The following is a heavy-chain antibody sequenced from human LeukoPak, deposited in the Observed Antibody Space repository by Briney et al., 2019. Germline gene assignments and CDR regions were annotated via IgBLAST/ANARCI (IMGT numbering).Heavy chain of an antibody. J-gene: IGHJ6*03. CDR1: GFTFSSYW. Sequence: PGGSLRLSCAASGFTFSSYWMSWVRQAPGKGLEWVANKKQDESEKYYVDSVKGRFTISRDNAKNSLYLQMNSLRAEDTAVYYCARRYDFWSGYYIHDYYYYMDVWGKGTTVTVSS. CDR3: ARRYDFWSGYYIHDYYYYMDV. D-gene: IGHD3-3*01. CDR2: KKQDESEK. V-gene: IGHV3-7*01.